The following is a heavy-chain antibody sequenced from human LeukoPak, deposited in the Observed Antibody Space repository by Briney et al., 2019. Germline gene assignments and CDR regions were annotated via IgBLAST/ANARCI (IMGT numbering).Heavy chain of an antibody. CDR3: ARGRAQSGIVRGIGAFDI. D-gene: IGHD2-21*01. J-gene: IGHJ3*02. CDR2: IIPIFGTA. V-gene: IGHV1-69*05. CDR1: GGTFSSYA. Sequence: SVKVSCKASGGTFSSYAISWVRQAPGQGLEWMGGIIPIFGTANYAQKFQGRVTITTDESTSTAYMELSSLRSEDTAVYYCARGRAQSGIVRGIGAFDIWGQGTMVIVSS.